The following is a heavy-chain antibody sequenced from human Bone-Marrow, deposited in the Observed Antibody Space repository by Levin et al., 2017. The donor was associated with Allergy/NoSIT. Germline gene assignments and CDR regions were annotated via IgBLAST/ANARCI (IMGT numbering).Heavy chain of an antibody. CDR3: ASRLTASGGLDV. Sequence: KTGESLKISCAVSGVTRNNYTLTWVRQPPGKGLEWVSSINSKSVYIHYGDSVKGRFTISRDNSKKLLFLQMNSLRDEDTATYYCASRLTASGGLDVWGHGTTVTVSS. J-gene: IGHJ6*02. CDR1: GVTRNNYT. V-gene: IGHV3-21*04. D-gene: IGHD5-18*01. CDR2: INSKSVYI.